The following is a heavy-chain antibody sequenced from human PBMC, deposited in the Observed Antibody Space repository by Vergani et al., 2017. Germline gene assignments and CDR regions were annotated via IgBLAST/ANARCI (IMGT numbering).Heavy chain of an antibody. Sequence: QVQLVQSGAAVKKPGSSVKVSCKASGGTFSSYAISWVRQAPGQGLEWMGGIIPIFGTANYAQKFQGRVTITADESTSTAYMELSSLRSEDTAVYYCAVNLGEGHGSYYYYMDVWGKGTTVTVSS. CDR2: IIPIFGTA. D-gene: IGHD4-11*01. J-gene: IGHJ6*03. CDR1: GGTFSSYA. V-gene: IGHV1-69*01. CDR3: AVNLGEGHGSYYYYMDV.